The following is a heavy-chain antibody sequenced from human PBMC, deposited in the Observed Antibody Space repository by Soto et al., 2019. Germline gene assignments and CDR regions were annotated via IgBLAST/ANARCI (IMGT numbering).Heavy chain of an antibody. CDR1: QLAFSNYA. V-gene: IGHV3-30-3*02. CDR3: AKGPSRYSANYSGAPEY. Sequence: GWSLRLSCVAPQLAFSNYAMHLVRQAPGKGLEWVAFISYDGRNTFLADSVKGRFTISRDNSKNTLYLQMNSLRPEDTALYFCAKGPSRYSANYSGAPEYWGKGTLVTVSS. CDR2: ISYDGRNT. J-gene: IGHJ4*02. D-gene: IGHD1-26*01.